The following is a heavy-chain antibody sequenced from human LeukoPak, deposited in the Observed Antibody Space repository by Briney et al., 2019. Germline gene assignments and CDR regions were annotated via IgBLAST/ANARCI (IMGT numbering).Heavy chain of an antibody. CDR2: MYHSGST. J-gene: IGHJ4*02. CDR1: GGSFSGYY. Sequence: SETLSLTCAVYGGSFSGYYWSWIRQPPGKGLEWIGTMYHSGSTYYNPSLKSRVTISVDTSKNQFSLKLSSVTAADTAVYYCASMKWELPRDSFYFDYWGQGTLVTVSS. D-gene: IGHD1-26*01. V-gene: IGHV4-34*01. CDR3: ASMKWELPRDSFYFDY.